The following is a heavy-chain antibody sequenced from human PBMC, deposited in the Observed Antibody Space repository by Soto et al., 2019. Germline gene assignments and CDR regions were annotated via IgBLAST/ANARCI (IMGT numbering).Heavy chain of an antibody. CDR1: GYTFTNYG. D-gene: IGHD2-15*01. CDR3: AITYCSGGRCSFDY. Sequence: QVQLVQSGAEVKKPGDSVKVSCKAAGYTFTNYGIIWVRQAPGQGLEWMGWISVYNGDTNYAQKLQGRVTMTTYTSTSTVYMELRSLRSDDTAVYYCAITYCSGGRCSFDYWGQGTLVTVSS. CDR2: ISVYNGDT. V-gene: IGHV1-18*04. J-gene: IGHJ4*02.